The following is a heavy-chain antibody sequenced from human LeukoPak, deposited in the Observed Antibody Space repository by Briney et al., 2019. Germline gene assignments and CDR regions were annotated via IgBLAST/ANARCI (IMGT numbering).Heavy chain of an antibody. V-gene: IGHV3-23*01. CDR2: ISGGGGST. CDR3: ARPDYDILTGYDY. Sequence: GGSLRLSCAASGFTFSSYAMSWVRQAPGKGLEWVSAISGGGGSTCYADSVKGRFTISRDNSKNTLYLQMNSLRAEDTAVYYCARPDYDILTGYDYWGQGTLVTVSS. CDR1: GFTFSSYA. J-gene: IGHJ4*02. D-gene: IGHD3-9*01.